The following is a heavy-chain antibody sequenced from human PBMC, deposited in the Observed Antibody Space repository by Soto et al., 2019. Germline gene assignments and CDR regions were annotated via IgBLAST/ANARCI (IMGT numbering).Heavy chain of an antibody. CDR3: ARESRIAVAFAP. V-gene: IGHV1-69*12. Sequence: QVQLVQSGAEVKKPGSSVKVSCKASGGTFSSYAISWVRQAPGQGLEWMGGIIPIFGTANYAQKFQGRVTFTAAESTSTPSRELSTLGSEATAVYYCARESRIAVAFAPWGQGTLATVSS. D-gene: IGHD6-19*01. J-gene: IGHJ5*02. CDR2: IIPIFGTA. CDR1: GGTFSSYA.